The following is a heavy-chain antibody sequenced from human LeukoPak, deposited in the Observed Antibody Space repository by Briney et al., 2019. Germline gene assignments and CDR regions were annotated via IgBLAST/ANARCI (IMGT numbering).Heavy chain of an antibody. J-gene: IGHJ3*02. CDR1: GFTVSGNY. CDR3: ARDPKVGATELDAFDI. Sequence: GGSLRLSCAASGFTVSGNYMSWVRQAPGKGLEWVSVIYSGGSTYYADSVKGRFTISRDNSKNTLYLQMNSLRAEDTAVYYCARDPKVGATELDAFDIWGQGTMVTVSS. D-gene: IGHD1-26*01. CDR2: IYSGGST. V-gene: IGHV3-66*01.